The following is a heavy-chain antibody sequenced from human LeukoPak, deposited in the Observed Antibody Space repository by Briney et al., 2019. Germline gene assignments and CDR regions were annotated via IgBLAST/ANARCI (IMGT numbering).Heavy chain of an antibody. D-gene: IGHD6-13*01. J-gene: IGHJ5*02. Sequence: GGSLRLSCAASGFTFSDPAMHWVRQASGKGLEWVGRVRTKANSYATAYAASVKGRFTISRDDSKNTAYLEMNSLETEDTAVYYCTSSSSYNWFDPWGQGTLVTVSS. CDR2: VRTKANSYAT. CDR3: TSSSSYNWFDP. CDR1: GFTFSDPA. V-gene: IGHV3-73*01.